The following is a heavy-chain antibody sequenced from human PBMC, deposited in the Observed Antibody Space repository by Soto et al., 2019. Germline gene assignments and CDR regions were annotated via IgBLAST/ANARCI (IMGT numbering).Heavy chain of an antibody. V-gene: IGHV4-39*01. CDR1: GGSISSSSYY. CDR2: IFFIGST. Sequence: SETLSLTCTVSGGSISSSSYYWGWIRQPPGKGLEWIGIIFFIGSTYYNPSLKSRFTISLDTSKNHFSLKLSSVTAADTAVYYFARQRRFRSVDYWGQGTLVTVSS. D-gene: IGHD2-21*01. CDR3: ARQRRFRSVDY. J-gene: IGHJ4*02.